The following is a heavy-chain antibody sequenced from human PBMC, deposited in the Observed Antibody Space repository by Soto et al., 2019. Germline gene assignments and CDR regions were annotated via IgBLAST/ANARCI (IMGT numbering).Heavy chain of an antibody. D-gene: IGHD3-3*01. V-gene: IGHV1-46*01. CDR3: AKNRITIFGVVSNYYYYGMDV. CDR1: GYTFTSYY. J-gene: IGHJ6*02. Sequence: GASVKVSCKASGYTFTSYYMHWVRQAPGQGLEWMGIINPSGGSTSYAQKFQGRVTMTRDTSTSTVYMELSSLRSEDTAVYYCAKNRITIFGVVSNYYYYGMDVWGQGTTVTVSS. CDR2: INPSGGST.